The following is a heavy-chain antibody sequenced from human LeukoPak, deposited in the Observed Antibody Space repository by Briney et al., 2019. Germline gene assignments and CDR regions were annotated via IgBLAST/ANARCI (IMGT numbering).Heavy chain of an antibody. D-gene: IGHD5-12*01. CDR3: ARSRGYSGYAYDAFDL. J-gene: IGHJ3*01. CDR1: GGSFSGYY. Sequence: ASETLSLTCAVYGGSFSGYYWSRIRQPPGKGLEWIGYIYYSGSTNYNPSLKSRVTISVDTSKNQFSLKLSSVTAADTAVYYCARSRGYSGYAYDAFDLWGQGTMVTVSS. CDR2: IYYSGST. V-gene: IGHV4-59*01.